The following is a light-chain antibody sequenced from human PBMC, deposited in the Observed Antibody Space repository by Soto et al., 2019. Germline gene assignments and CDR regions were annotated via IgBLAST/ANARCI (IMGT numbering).Light chain of an antibody. CDR3: QQYGSSPLT. CDR1: QSVYSSY. J-gene: IGKJ4*01. Sequence: EIVLTQSPGTLSLSPGERATLSCRASQSVYSSYLAWYQQKPGQAPRLLIYGASSRAPGIPDRFSGSVSGTDFTLTISRLEPEEFAVYFCQQYGSSPLTFGGGTKVEIK. V-gene: IGKV3-20*01. CDR2: GAS.